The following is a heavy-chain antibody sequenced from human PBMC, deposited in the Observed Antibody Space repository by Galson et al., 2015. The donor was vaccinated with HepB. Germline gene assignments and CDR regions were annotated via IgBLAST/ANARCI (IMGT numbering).Heavy chain of an antibody. Sequence: PALVKPTQTLTLTCTFSGFSLNSRGVGVGWIRQPPGKALEWLALIFWDDDQRYTPLLKSRLSVTKDTSKNQVVLKLTSVDPVDTAIYYCAHMDLGLTSFAYWGQGTLVTVSS. D-gene: IGHD3/OR15-3a*01. V-gene: IGHV2-5*02. CDR3: AHMDLGLTSFAY. J-gene: IGHJ4*02. CDR2: IFWDDDQ. CDR1: GFSLNSRGVG.